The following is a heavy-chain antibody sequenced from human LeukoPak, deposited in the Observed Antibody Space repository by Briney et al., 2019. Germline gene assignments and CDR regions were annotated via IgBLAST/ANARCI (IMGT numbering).Heavy chain of an antibody. D-gene: IGHD2-2*01. CDR2: MNPNSGNT. J-gene: IGHJ4*02. CDR3: ARVRARSYCSSTSCYGY. CDR1: GYTFTSYD. V-gene: IGHV1-8*01. Sequence: GASVKVSCKASGYTFTSYDINWVRQATGQGLEWMGWMNPNSGNTGYAQKFQGRVTMTRSTSISTAYMELSSLRAEDTAVYYCARVRARSYCSSTSCYGYWGQGTLVTVSS.